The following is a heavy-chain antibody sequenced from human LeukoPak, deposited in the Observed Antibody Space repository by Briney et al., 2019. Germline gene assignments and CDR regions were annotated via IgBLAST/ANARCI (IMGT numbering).Heavy chain of an antibody. V-gene: IGHV3-30*04. Sequence: GGSLRLSCAASGFTFSSYAMHWVRQAPGKGLEWVAVIPYDGSNKYYADSVKGRFTISRDNSKNTLYLQMNSLRAEDTAVYYCATQEWLDYWGQGTLVTVSS. J-gene: IGHJ4*02. D-gene: IGHD3-3*01. CDR2: IPYDGSNK. CDR3: ATQEWLDY. CDR1: GFTFSSYA.